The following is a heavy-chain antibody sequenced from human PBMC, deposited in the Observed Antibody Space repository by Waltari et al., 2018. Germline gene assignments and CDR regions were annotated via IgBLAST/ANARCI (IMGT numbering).Heavy chain of an antibody. CDR1: GYTFTSYA. CDR2: INAGNGNT. D-gene: IGHD6-19*01. V-gene: IGHV1-3*01. CDR3: ARGEAVAGLDY. Sequence: QVQLVQSGAEVKKPGASVKVSCKASGYTFTSYAMHWVRQAPGQRLEWMGWINAGNGNTKDSQKFQGRVTITRDTSASTAYMELSSLRSEDTAVYYCARGEAVAGLDYWGQGTLVTVSS. J-gene: IGHJ4*02.